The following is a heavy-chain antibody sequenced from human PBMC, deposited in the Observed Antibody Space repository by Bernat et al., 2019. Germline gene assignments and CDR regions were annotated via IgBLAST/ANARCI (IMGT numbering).Heavy chain of an antibody. V-gene: IGHV3-11*05. CDR3: ARDGNLRGNPMFV. Sequence: QVQLVESGGGLVKPGGSLRLSCAASGFTFSDYYMSWIRQAPGMGLEWVSSISSSSSYINYADSVNGRFTISRDNAKNSLYLQMNSLRAEDAAGYYCARDGNLRGNPMFVWGKGTTVTVSS. CDR1: GFTFSDYY. CDR2: ISSSSSYI. D-gene: IGHD1-7*01. J-gene: IGHJ6*04.